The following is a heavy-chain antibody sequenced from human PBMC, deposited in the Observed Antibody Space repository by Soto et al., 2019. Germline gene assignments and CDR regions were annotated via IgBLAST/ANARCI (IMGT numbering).Heavy chain of an antibody. Sequence: GESLKISCKGSGYSFTSYWIGWVRQMPGKGLEWMGIIYPGDSDTRYSPSFQGQVTISADKSISTAYLQWSSLKASDTAMYYCARDIFTVTRGYYYYYGMDVWGQGTTVTVSS. V-gene: IGHV5-51*01. CDR2: IYPGDSDT. CDR1: GYSFTSYW. CDR3: ARDIFTVTRGYYYYYGMDV. D-gene: IGHD4-17*01. J-gene: IGHJ6*02.